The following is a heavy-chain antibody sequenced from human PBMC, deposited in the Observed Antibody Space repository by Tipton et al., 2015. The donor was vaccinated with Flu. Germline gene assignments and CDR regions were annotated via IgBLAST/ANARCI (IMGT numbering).Heavy chain of an antibody. CDR2: IYQTGST. V-gene: IGHV4-38-2*01. CDR1: GDSIGSDYY. Sequence: TLSLTCSVSGDSIGSDYYWGWIRLPPGKGLEWIGNIYQTGSTYYNPSLKSRVTISVDTSKNQFSLKLTSVTAADTAVYYCARRDCSNYVSVPKNWFDPWGRGTLVTVSS. CDR3: ARRDCSNYVSVPKNWFDP. D-gene: IGHD4-11*01. J-gene: IGHJ5*02.